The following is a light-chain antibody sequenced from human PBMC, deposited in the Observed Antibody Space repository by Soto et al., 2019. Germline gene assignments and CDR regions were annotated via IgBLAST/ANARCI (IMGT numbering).Light chain of an antibody. CDR1: SSNIGSNY. CDR2: RNN. J-gene: IGLJ1*01. V-gene: IGLV1-47*01. CDR3: AAWDDSLSGSFV. Sequence: QSVLTQPPSASGTPGQRVTISCSGSSSNIGSNYVYWYQQLPGTAPKLLIYRNNQRPSGVPDRFSGSKSGTSASLAISGLRSEDGADYHCAAWDDSLSGSFVFGTGTKLTVL.